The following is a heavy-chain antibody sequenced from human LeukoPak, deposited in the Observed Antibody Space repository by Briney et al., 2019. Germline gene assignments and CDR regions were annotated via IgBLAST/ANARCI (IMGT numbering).Heavy chain of an antibody. D-gene: IGHD3-10*01. Sequence: SGTLSLTCAVSGGSISSSNWWSWVRQPPGKGLEWIGEIYHSGSTNYNPSLKSRVTISVDKSKNQYSLKLSSVTAADTAVYYCARSPKADGSGSYYSDYWSQGTLVTVSS. CDR2: IYHSGST. J-gene: IGHJ4*02. CDR1: GGSISSSNW. V-gene: IGHV4-4*02. CDR3: ARSPKADGSGSYYSDY.